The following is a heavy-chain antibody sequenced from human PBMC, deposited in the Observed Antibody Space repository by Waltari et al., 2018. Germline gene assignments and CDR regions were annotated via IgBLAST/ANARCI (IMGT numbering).Heavy chain of an antibody. CDR1: GGSFSGYY. CDR2: INHSGNT. Sequence: QVQLQQWGAGLLKPSETLSLTCAVFGGSFSGYYWSWVPPPPGKGLVWIGEINHSGNTNYNPSLKSRVTISVDTSKNQFSLKLSSVTAADTAVYYCAVGYGSSTSQHNWFDPWGQGTLVTVSS. CDR3: AVGYGSSTSQHNWFDP. D-gene: IGHD2-2*01. J-gene: IGHJ5*02. V-gene: IGHV4-34*01.